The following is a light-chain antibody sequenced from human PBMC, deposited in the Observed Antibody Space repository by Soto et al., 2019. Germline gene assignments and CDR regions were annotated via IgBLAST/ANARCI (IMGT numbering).Light chain of an antibody. J-gene: IGLJ1*01. CDR1: SSNIGAGYE. V-gene: IGLV1-40*01. Sequence: QSLLTQPHSVSEAPGQRVTISCTGSSSNIGAGYEAHWYQQIPGTAPKLLIYENNNRPSGVPDRFSGSQSGTSASLAITGLQAEDEAEYYCQSYDSSLSGYVFGTGTKLTVL. CDR2: ENN. CDR3: QSYDSSLSGYV.